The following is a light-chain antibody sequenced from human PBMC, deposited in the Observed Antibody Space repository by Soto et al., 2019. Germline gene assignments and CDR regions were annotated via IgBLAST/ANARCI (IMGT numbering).Light chain of an antibody. CDR3: QQYSISPRT. CDR1: QSVSSY. J-gene: IGKJ1*01. Sequence: EIVLTQSPGTLSLSPGERATLSCRASQSVSSYLAWYQQKPGQAPRLLIYGASSRATGIPDRFSGSGSGTDFTLTIIRLEPEDFAVYYCQQYSISPRTFGQGTKVEIK. CDR2: GAS. V-gene: IGKV3-20*01.